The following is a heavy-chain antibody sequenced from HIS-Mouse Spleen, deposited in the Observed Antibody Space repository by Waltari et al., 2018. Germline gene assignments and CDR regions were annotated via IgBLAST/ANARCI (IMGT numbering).Heavy chain of an antibody. Sequence: QLQLQESGPGLVKPSETLSLTCPFSCCSISSRRYYGVGIRQPPGKGLEWIGSIYYSGSTYYNPSVKSRVTISVDTSKNQFSLKLSSVTAADTAVYYCAREIPYSSSWYDWYFDLWGRGTLVTVSS. CDR1: CCSISSRRYY. CDR2: IYYSGST. V-gene: IGHV4-39*07. CDR3: AREIPYSSSWYDWYFDL. D-gene: IGHD6-13*01. J-gene: IGHJ2*01.